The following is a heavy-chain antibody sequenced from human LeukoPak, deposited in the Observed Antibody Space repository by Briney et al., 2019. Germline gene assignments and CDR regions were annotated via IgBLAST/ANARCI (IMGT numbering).Heavy chain of an antibody. V-gene: IGHV4-34*01. D-gene: IGHD3-22*01. Sequence: SETLSLTCAVYSGSFSGYYWSWIRQPPGKGLEWIGEINHSGSTNYNPSLKSRVTISVDTSKNQFSLKLSSVTAADTAVYYCARGLTSDYYDSSAAPGDYWGQGTLVTVSS. CDR1: SGSFSGYY. CDR3: ARGLTSDYYDSSAAPGDY. J-gene: IGHJ4*02. CDR2: INHSGST.